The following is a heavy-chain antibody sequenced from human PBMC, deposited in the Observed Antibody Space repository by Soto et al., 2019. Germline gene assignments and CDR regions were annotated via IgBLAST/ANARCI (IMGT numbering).Heavy chain of an antibody. V-gene: IGHV3-11*06. D-gene: IGHD6-13*01. CDR2: ISRGTSYT. CDR1: GFTFRGSS. Sequence: SLSLCCEASGFTFRGSSRSWIRQSPGKGLEWGSYISRGTSYTNYADSVKGRFTIARDNAKNSLFLHMNSLRAEDTAVYYCARSGVSSTRFDPWCQGTLVTVSS. CDR3: ARSGVSSTRFDP. J-gene: IGHJ5*02.